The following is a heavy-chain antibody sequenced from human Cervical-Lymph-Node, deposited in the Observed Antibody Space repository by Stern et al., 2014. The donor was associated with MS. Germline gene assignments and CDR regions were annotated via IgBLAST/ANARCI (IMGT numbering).Heavy chain of an antibody. Sequence: ESGPTLVKPTQTLTLTCTCSGFSLNTDGVGVGWIRQPPGKALEWLAVIFWDDDERYSPSLKSRLSITQDTSQNQVVLTMANMDPVDTATYYCANTTVTFDEAYGLDVWGQGTTVTVSS. D-gene: IGHD4-17*01. V-gene: IGHV2-5*02. CDR2: IFWDDDE. CDR3: ANTTVTFDEAYGLDV. J-gene: IGHJ6*02. CDR1: GFSLNTDGVG.